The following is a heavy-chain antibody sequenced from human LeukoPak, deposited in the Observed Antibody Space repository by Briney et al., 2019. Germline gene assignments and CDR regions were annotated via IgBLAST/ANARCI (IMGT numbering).Heavy chain of an antibody. D-gene: IGHD7-27*01. J-gene: IGHJ4*02. V-gene: IGHV1-2*02. CDR2: INPNSSGT. CDR1: GYTLTGNY. Sequence: ASVTVSCKASGYTLTGNYMHWVRQAPGQGLEWMGWINPNSSGTLYAQKFQGRLTLTRDTSITTASMELRRLRSDDTAVYYCARQGTGDELDYWGQGTLVTVSS. CDR3: ARQGTGDELDY.